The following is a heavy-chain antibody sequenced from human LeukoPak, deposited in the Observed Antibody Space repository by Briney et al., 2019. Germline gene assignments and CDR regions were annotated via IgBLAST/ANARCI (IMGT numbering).Heavy chain of an antibody. D-gene: IGHD6-13*01. CDR1: GGSISSYY. Sequence: SETLSLTCTVSGGSISSYYWSWIRRPAGKGLEWIGRIYTSGSTNYNPSLKSRVTISVDKSKNQFSLKLSSVTAADTAVYYCARVLSSWQFDYWGQGTLVTVSS. V-gene: IGHV4-4*07. CDR2: IYTSGST. CDR3: ARVLSSWQFDY. J-gene: IGHJ4*02.